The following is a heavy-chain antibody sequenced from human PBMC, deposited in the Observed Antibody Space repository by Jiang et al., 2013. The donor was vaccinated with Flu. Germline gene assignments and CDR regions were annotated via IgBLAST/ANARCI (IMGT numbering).Heavy chain of an antibody. CDR1: GYSFTSYW. V-gene: IGHV5-51*01. J-gene: IGHJ4*02. Sequence: SLKISCKGSGYSFTSYWIGWVRQMPGKGLEWMGIIYPGDSDTRYSLSFQGQVTISADKSISTAYLQWSSLKASDTAMYYCARALYYYDSSGYYFFDYWGQGTLVTVSS. D-gene: IGHD3-22*01. CDR2: IYPGDSDT. CDR3: ARALYYYDSSGYYFFDY.